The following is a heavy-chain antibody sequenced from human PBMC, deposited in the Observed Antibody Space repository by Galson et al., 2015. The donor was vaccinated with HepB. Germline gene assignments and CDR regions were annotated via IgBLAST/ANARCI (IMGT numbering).Heavy chain of an antibody. Sequence: SLRLSCAASGFTFSSYAMHWVRQAPGKGLEWVAVISYDGGNKYYADSVKGRFTISRDNSKNTLYLQMNSLRAEDTAVYYCARGSGWYEGDAFDIWGQGTMVTVSS. J-gene: IGHJ3*02. CDR2: ISYDGGNK. V-gene: IGHV3-30-3*01. CDR3: ARGSGWYEGDAFDI. D-gene: IGHD6-19*01. CDR1: GFTFSSYA.